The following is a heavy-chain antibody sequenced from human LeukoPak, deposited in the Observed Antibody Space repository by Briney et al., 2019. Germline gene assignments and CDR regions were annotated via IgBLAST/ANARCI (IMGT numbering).Heavy chain of an antibody. CDR3: ARDKGNWNYGDGGYYFDY. CDR2: IWYDGSNK. CDR1: GFTFSSYG. J-gene: IGHJ4*02. D-gene: IGHD1-7*01. Sequence: GGSLRLSCAASGFTFSSYGMHWVRQAPGKGLEWVAVIWYDGSNKYYADSVKGRFTISRDNSKNTLYLQMNSLRAEDTAVYYCARDKGNWNYGDGGYYFDYWGQGTLVTVSS. V-gene: IGHV3-33*01.